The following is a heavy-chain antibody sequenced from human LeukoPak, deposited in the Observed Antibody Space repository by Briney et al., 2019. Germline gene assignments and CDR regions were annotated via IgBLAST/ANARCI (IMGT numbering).Heavy chain of an antibody. V-gene: IGHV3-23*01. Sequence: AGGSLRLSCAASGFTFSSYAMSWVRQAPGKGLEWVSGISGSGGSTYYGESVTGRFTISRDNSKNTLYLQVNSLRAEDTAVYYCAKAGRPVSKYYFDYWGQGTLVTVSS. CDR2: ISGSGGST. D-gene: IGHD3-10*01. CDR1: GFTFSSYA. J-gene: IGHJ4*02. CDR3: AKAGRPVSKYYFDY.